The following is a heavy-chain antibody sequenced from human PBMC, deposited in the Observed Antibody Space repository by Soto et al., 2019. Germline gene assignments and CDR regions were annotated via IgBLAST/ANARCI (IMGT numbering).Heavy chain of an antibody. CDR3: ATSQKGYNWNYFDH. CDR1: GSSISSSGYY. V-gene: IGHV4-39*01. J-gene: IGHJ4*02. CDR2: VFYTGFT. D-gene: IGHD1-20*01. Sequence: SETLSLTCTVSGSSISSSGYYWAWLRQSPGKGPEWIGSVFYTGFTSYNPSLESRVSVSVDTSKSQFSLKLSAVTAADTAVYYCATSQKGYNWNYFDHWGQGALVTVSS.